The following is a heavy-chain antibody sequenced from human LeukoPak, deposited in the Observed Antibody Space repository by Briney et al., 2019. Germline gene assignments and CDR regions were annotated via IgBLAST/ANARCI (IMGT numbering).Heavy chain of an antibody. CDR1: GGSISSYY. CDR3: ASSIVATTYDY. Sequence: PSETLSLTCTVSGGSISSYYWSWIRQPPGKGLEWIGYIHYSGSTNYNPSLKSRVTISVDTSKNQFSLKLSSVTAANTAVYYCASSIVATTYDYWGQGTLVTVSS. J-gene: IGHJ4*02. D-gene: IGHD5-12*01. CDR2: IHYSGST. V-gene: IGHV4-59*08.